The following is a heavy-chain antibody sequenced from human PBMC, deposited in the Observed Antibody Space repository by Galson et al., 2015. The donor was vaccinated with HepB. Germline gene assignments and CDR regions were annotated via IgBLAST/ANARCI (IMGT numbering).Heavy chain of an antibody. D-gene: IGHD3-10*01. CDR2: INPDNGNT. CDR3: ARGPWFGELTGVLVLQH. J-gene: IGHJ1*01. Sequence: SVKVSCKASGYTFNTYGITYVRQAPGQGLEWVGWINPDNGNTKYAQKLQGRVTMTTDTSTSTAYMELRSLRSDETAVYYCARGPWFGELTGVLVLQHWGESTLVTVS. V-gene: IGHV1-18*04. CDR1: GYTFNTYG.